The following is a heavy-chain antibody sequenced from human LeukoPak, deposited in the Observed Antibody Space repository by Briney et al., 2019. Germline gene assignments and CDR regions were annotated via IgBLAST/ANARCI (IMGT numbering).Heavy chain of an antibody. CDR1: GFVFSRYE. CDR2: ISSGGTTI. D-gene: IGHD3-10*01. CDR3: AREGGSTGDY. Sequence: GGSLRLSCAASGFVFSRYEMNWVRLAPGKGLEWVSYISSGGTTIYYADSVKGRFTISRDNAKNSLFLQMNSLRVEDTAVYYCAREGGSTGDYWGQGTLVTVSS. V-gene: IGHV3-48*03. J-gene: IGHJ4*02.